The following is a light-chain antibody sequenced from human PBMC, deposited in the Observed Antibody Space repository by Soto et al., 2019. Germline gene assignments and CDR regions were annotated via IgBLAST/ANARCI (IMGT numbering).Light chain of an antibody. CDR3: QQYNSYPCT. CDR2: DAS. V-gene: IGKV1-5*01. J-gene: IGKJ2*02. Sequence: DIQMTQSPSTLSASVGDTVSITCRASQSISGWMAWYQQKPGKVPKLLIFDASSLESGVPSRFSGSGYGTIVTVTISGMQPGDFATYYCQQYNSYPCTFGQGTKLEIK. CDR1: QSISGW.